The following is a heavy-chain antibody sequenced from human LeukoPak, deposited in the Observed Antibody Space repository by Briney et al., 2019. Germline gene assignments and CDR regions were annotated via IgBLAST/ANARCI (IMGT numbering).Heavy chain of an antibody. Sequence: PSETLSLTCTVSGDSINSGAYYWAWIRQTPEKGLQWIGSISNGGTAFYSPSLKSRLTMLIDTSKNQFSLTLTSVTAADTAVYYCARRDLRWHVFDIWGQGTMVTVSS. D-gene: IGHD2-15*01. CDR1: GDSINSGAYY. V-gene: IGHV4-39*07. J-gene: IGHJ3*02. CDR2: ISNGGTA. CDR3: ARRDLRWHVFDI.